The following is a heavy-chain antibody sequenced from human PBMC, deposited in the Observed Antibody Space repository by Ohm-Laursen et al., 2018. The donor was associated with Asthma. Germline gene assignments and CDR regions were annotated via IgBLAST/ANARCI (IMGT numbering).Heavy chain of an antibody. CDR2: ISTSSTYI. CDR3: ARDSGHCSGGSCSGHFDY. D-gene: IGHD2-15*01. J-gene: IGHJ4*02. V-gene: IGHV3-21*01. CDR1: GFTFSSYT. Sequence: SLRLSCAASGFTFSSYTMNWVRQAPGKGLEWVSSISTSSTYIYYADSMKGRFTISRDNAKNSMYLQMNSLRAEDTAVYYCARDSGHCSGGSCSGHFDYWGQGTLVTVSS.